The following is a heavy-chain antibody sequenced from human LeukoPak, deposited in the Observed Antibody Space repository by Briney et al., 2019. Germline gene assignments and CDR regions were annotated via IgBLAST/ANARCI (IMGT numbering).Heavy chain of an antibody. J-gene: IGHJ3*01. D-gene: IGHD2-15*01. Sequence: PGGSLRLSCGASGFSFSLYGMHWVRQAPGKGLEWVAFIWAAGNDDFYADSVKGRFTISRDNSKNMVYLQMNSLRAEDTALYYCVGDPPNSGNAFQVWGHGTVVTVSS. CDR2: IWAAGNDD. CDR1: GFSFSLYG. CDR3: VGDPPNSGNAFQV. V-gene: IGHV3-33*01.